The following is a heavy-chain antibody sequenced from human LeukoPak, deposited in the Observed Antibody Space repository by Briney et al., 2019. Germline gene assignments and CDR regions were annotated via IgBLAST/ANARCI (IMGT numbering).Heavy chain of an antibody. CDR2: IRNKASTYAT. J-gene: IGHJ4*02. D-gene: IGHD2-21*02. CDR1: GFSLTDSS. V-gene: IGHV3-73*01. Sequence: GGSLRLSCAASGFSLTDSSVHWVRQASGKGLEWLGRIRNKASTYATAYAASVRGRFTISRDDSKHTAYLQMNSLKTDDTAMYYCTADGDNSDFWGQGTLVTVSS. CDR3: TADGDNSDF.